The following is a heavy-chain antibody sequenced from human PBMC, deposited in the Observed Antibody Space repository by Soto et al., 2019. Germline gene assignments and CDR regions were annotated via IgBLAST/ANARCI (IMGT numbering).Heavy chain of an antibody. D-gene: IGHD6-19*01. CDR3: ARDRSVYSSYQGMDV. CDR1: GFTFSSYG. Sequence: PGGSLRLSCAASGFTFSSYGIHWVRQAPGKGLEWVAVIWYDGSNKYYADSVKGRFTISRDNSKNTLYLQMNSLRAEDTAVYYCARDRSVYSSYQGMDVWGQGTTVTVSS. V-gene: IGHV3-33*01. J-gene: IGHJ6*02. CDR2: IWYDGSNK.